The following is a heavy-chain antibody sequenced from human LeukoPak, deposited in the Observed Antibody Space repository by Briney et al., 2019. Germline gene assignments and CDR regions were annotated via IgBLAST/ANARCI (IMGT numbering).Heavy chain of an antibody. CDR1: GGSIGSYS. Sequence: SETLSLTCTVSGGSIGSYSWSWIRQPPGKGLEWIGYISHSGSTNYSPSLRSRVTISVDTSKNQFSLRLSSVTAADTAVYYCASGAYCGGDCFSQFDYWGQGTLVTVSS. CDR2: ISHSGST. J-gene: IGHJ4*02. V-gene: IGHV4-59*08. D-gene: IGHD2-21*02. CDR3: ASGAYCGGDCFSQFDY.